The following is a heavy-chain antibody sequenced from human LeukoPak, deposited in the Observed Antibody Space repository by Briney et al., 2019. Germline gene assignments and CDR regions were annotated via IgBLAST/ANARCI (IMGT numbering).Heavy chain of an antibody. Sequence: PSETLSLTCTVSGGSISSGSYYWSWIRQPAGKGLEWIGRIYTSGSTNYNPFLKSRVTISVDTSKNQFSLKLSSVTAADTAVYYCARPAVPYSSSWYYFDYWGQGTLVTVSS. CDR3: ARPAVPYSSSWYYFDY. J-gene: IGHJ4*02. V-gene: IGHV4-61*02. D-gene: IGHD6-13*01. CDR1: GGSISSGSYY. CDR2: IYTSGST.